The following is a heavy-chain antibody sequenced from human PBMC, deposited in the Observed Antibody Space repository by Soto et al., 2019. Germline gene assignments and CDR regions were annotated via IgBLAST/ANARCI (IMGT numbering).Heavy chain of an antibody. CDR1: GYTFTSYD. D-gene: IGHD3-10*01. J-gene: IGHJ5*02. Sequence: QVQLVQSGAEVKKPGASVKVSCQASGYTFTSYDVNWVRQATGQGLEWMGWMNPNSGNTGYAQKFQGRVTMTRNTAICTAYMQLTSLRSEDTAVYSCARARFVTRVVRGVNITGDDWFDPWGQGTLVTVSS. V-gene: IGHV1-8*01. CDR3: ARARFVTRVVRGVNITGDDWFDP. CDR2: MNPNSGNT.